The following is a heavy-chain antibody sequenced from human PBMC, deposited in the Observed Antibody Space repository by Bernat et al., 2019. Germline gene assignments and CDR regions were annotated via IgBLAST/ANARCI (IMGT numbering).Heavy chain of an antibody. CDR2: IYSGGNT. V-gene: IGHV3-66*01. CDR3: ARVPSGYDSSH. CDR1: GFTFSSNY. J-gene: IGHJ4*02. D-gene: IGHD5-12*01. Sequence: EVQLVESGGGLVQPGGSLRLSCAASGFTFSSNYMTWVRQAPGKGLEWVSVIYSGGNTYYADALKGRFSVSRDNSKNTLYLQMTSRRAEDTAVYYCARVPSGYDSSHWGQGTLVTVSS.